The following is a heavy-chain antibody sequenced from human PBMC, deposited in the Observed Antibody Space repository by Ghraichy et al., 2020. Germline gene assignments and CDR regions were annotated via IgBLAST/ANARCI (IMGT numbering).Heavy chain of an antibody. CDR1: GFTFTRYA. Sequence: GGSLRLSCSASGFTFTRYAMNWVRQAPGKGLEWISAVSGSGGGTYFADPVKGRFTISRDNSKNTVYLQMDNLRAGDTAVYYCAKGRGATFNLYFDLWGRGTLVAVSS. CDR2: VSGSGGGT. CDR3: AKGRGATFNLYFDL. J-gene: IGHJ2*01. D-gene: IGHD1-26*01. V-gene: IGHV3-23*01.